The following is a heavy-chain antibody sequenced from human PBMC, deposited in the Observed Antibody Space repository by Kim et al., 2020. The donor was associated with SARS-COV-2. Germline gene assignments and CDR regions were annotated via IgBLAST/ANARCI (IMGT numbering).Heavy chain of an antibody. CDR3: AKLLAYYYDTSGYPFDY. V-gene: IGHV3-23*01. Sequence: VKGRFTISRDNSKNTLYLQMNSLRAEDTAVYYCAKLLAYYYDTSGYPFDYWGQGTLVTVSS. D-gene: IGHD3-22*01. J-gene: IGHJ4*02.